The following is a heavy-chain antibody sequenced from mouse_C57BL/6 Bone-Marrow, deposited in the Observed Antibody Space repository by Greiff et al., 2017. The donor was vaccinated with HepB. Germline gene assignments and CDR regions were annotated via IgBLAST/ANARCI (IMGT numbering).Heavy chain of an antibody. CDR1: GYAFSSSW. CDR3: ARTGYYYGSSYGYFDV. J-gene: IGHJ1*03. CDR2: IYPGDGDT. Sequence: LVEPGASVKISCKASGYAFSSSWMNWVKQRPGKGLEWIGRIYPGDGDTNYNGKFKGKATLTADKSSSTAYMQLSSLTSEDSAVYFCARTGYYYGSSYGYFDVWGTGTTVTVSS. D-gene: IGHD1-1*01. V-gene: IGHV1-82*01.